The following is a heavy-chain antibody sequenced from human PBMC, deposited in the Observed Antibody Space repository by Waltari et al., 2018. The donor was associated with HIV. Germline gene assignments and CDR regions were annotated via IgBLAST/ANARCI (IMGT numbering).Heavy chain of an antibody. CDR2: IYYSRST. CDR1: GGSIDYYY. V-gene: IGHV4-59*08. Sequence: QVQLQESGPGLVKPSETLSLICTVSGGSIDYYYWSWIRQPPGKGLEWIGSIYYSRSTNYNPSLKSRVTMSVDTSKNQFSLNLSSVTAADTAVYYCARQGCTSTSCQRRGGMDVWGQGTSVSVSS. D-gene: IGHD2-2*01. J-gene: IGHJ6*02. CDR3: ARQGCTSTSCQRRGGMDV.